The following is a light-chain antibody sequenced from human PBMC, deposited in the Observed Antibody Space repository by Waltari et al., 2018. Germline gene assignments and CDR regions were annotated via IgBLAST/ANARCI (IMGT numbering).Light chain of an antibody. CDR2: KDI. CDR1: ALPKQY. V-gene: IGLV3-25*03. J-gene: IGLJ2*01. Sequence: SYELTQPPSVSVSPGQTARITCSGDALPKQYAYWYQQKPGQSPVLVLYKDIGRPSGIPERFSGSSSGTTVTLTISGVQAEDEADYYCQSTDSSRTYRVVFGGGTKLTVL. CDR3: QSTDSSRTYRVV.